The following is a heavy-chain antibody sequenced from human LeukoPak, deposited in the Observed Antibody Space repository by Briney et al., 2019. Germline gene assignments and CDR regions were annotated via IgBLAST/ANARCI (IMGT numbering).Heavy chain of an antibody. CDR1: GGTFSDYA. J-gene: IGHJ6*02. CDR2: IIPTFGTI. Sequence: SANVSREASGGTFSDYAISWVGQAAGQEGKGMGGIIPTFGTINYGQKFQRRVTLTPDESQSTAYIEQSRLSSEDTPVYRCARESLRSGRYDNYYYNGMDVWGQGTTVTVSS. D-gene: IGHD1-26*01. V-gene: IGHV1-69*13. CDR3: ARESLRSGRYDNYYYNGMDV.